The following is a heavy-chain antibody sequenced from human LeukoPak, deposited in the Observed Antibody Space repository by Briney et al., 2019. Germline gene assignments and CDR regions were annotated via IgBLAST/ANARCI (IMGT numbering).Heavy chain of an antibody. D-gene: IGHD4-17*01. CDR3: ARRGRDYGYYFDY. V-gene: IGHV4-34*01. Sequence: SETLSLTCTVSGGSISTYYWSWIRQPPGKVLEWIGEINHSGSTNYNPSLKSRVTISVDTSKNQFSLKLSSVTAADTAVYYCARRGRDYGYYFDYWGQGTLVTVSS. J-gene: IGHJ4*02. CDR1: GGSISTYY. CDR2: INHSGST.